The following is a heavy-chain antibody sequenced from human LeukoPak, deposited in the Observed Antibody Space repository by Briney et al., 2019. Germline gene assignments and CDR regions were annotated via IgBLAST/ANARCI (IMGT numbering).Heavy chain of an antibody. CDR3: ARGRGYYDFWSGYSSYYFDY. D-gene: IGHD3-3*01. J-gene: IGHJ4*02. CDR2: IYYSGST. Sequence: SETLSLTCTVSGGSISSSSYYWGWIRQPPGKGLEWIGSIYYSGSTYYNPSLKSRVTISVGTSKNQFSLKLSSVTAADTAVYYCARGRGYYDFWSGYSSYYFDYWGQGTLVTVSS. CDR1: GGSISSSSYY. V-gene: IGHV4-39*01.